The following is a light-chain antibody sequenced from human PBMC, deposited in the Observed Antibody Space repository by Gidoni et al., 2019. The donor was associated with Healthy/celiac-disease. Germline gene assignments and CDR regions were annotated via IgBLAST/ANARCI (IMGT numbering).Light chain of an antibody. CDR3: YSTDSSVV. CDR1: ALPKKY. V-gene: IGLV3-10*01. CDR2: EDR. Sequence: SYALTHPPSVSVSPGHTARITCSGDALPKKYAYWYQQKAGHAPVLVIYEDRKRPAGIPERFSGSSAGTMATLTISGAQVEDEADYYCYSTDSSVVFGGGTKLTVL. J-gene: IGLJ2*01.